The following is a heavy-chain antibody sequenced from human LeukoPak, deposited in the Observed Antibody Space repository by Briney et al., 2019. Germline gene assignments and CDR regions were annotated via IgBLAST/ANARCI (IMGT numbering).Heavy chain of an antibody. CDR1: GGSISSYY. V-gene: IGHV4-59*12. Sequence: PSETLSLTCTVSGGSISSYYWSWIRQPPGKGLEWIGYIYYSGSTNYNPSLKSRVTISVDTSKNQFSLKLSSVTAADTAVYYCARVGYYDSSGYVWGQGTLVTVSS. D-gene: IGHD3-22*01. J-gene: IGHJ4*02. CDR2: IYYSGST. CDR3: ARVGYYDSSGYV.